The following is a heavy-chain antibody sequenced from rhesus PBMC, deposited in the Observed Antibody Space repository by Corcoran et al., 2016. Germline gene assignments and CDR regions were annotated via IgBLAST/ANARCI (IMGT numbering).Heavy chain of an antibody. CDR1: GGAISGYY. Sequence: QVQLEESGPGLVKPCETPSLTCAVSGGAISGYYWPWIRQPPGKGLEWIGYIAGSSGSTDYNPSLNTRVTLSTDTSKNQLSLRLSSVPAADTAVYYCAKELSHWGQGVLVTVSS. CDR2: IAGSSGST. CDR3: AKELSH. J-gene: IGHJ4*01. V-gene: IGHV4-165*01.